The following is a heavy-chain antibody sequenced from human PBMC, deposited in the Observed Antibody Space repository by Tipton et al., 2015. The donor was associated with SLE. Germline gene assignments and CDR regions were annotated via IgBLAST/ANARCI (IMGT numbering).Heavy chain of an antibody. CDR2: IYTSGST. Sequence: TLSLTCTVSGGSISSGSYYWSWIRQPAGQGLERIGHIYTSGSTNYNPSLNSRVTISVDTSKNQFSLKLSSVTAAVTAVYYCARGRLSPSAIAVAGSASDYWGQGTLVTVSS. V-gene: IGHV4-61*09. CDR3: ARGRLSPSAIAVAGSASDY. J-gene: IGHJ4*02. CDR1: GGSISSGSYY. D-gene: IGHD6-19*01.